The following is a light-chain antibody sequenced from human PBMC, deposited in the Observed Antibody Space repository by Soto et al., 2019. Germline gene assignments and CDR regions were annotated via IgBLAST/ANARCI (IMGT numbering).Light chain of an antibody. CDR1: QSISRW. Sequence: DIQMTLSPSTVSASVRDRVTITCRASQSISRWLAWYQQKPGKAPNLLIHDGFSLESGVPSRFSGSGSGTEFTLTITILQPDDFATYYCQQYHTSWTFGQGTKVDIK. CDR3: QQYHTSWT. V-gene: IGKV1-5*01. J-gene: IGKJ1*01. CDR2: DGF.